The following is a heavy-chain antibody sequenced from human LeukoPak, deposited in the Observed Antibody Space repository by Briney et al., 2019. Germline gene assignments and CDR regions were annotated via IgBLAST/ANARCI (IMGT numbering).Heavy chain of an antibody. Sequence: ASVKVSCKTSGYSFTDYYMHWVRQAPGQGLEWMGWINPNSGGTSAAQKFRGRVTMTRDTSITTVYMEVSWLTSDDTAIYYCARADRLHGGPYLIGPWGQGTLVTVSS. CDR3: ARADRLHGGPYLIGP. D-gene: IGHD2-21*01. CDR1: GYSFTDYY. CDR2: INPNSGGT. J-gene: IGHJ5*02. V-gene: IGHV1-2*02.